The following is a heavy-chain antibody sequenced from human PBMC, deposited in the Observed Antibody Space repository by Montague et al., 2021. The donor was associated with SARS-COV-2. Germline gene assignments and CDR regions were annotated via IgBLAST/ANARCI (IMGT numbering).Heavy chain of an antibody. V-gene: IGHV4-31*03. CDR3: VRSPEPIIILIITSLNWYFDL. Sequence: TLSLTCTVSGGSISSGGYYWSWIRQHPGKGLEWIGYIYYSGSTYYNPSLKSRVTISVDTSKNQFSLKMSSVTAADTAVYYCVRSPEPIIILIITSLNWYFDLWGRGTLVTVSS. J-gene: IGHJ2*01. CDR2: IYYSGST. CDR1: GGSISSGGYY. D-gene: IGHD3-22*01.